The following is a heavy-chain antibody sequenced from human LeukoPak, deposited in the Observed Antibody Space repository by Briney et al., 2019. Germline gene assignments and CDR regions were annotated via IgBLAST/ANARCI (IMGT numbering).Heavy chain of an antibody. V-gene: IGHV1-2*06. D-gene: IGHD2-21*01. J-gene: IGHJ5*02. Sequence: ASVKVSCKASGYTFTGYYIHWVRQAPGQGLGWMGRINPNNGATNYAQKFQGRVTVTRDTSISIVYMELRRLRSDDTAVYYCARDLKYQLLLGWFDPWGQGSLVTVSS. CDR3: ARDLKYQLLLGWFDP. CDR1: GYTFTGYY. CDR2: INPNNGAT.